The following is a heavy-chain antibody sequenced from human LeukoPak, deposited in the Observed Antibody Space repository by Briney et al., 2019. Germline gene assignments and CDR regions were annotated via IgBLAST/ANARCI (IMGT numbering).Heavy chain of an antibody. CDR2: IYYSGST. CDR1: GGSISSGSYY. J-gene: IGHJ5*02. D-gene: IGHD2-21*02. V-gene: IGHV4-39*07. Sequence: SQTLSLTCTVSGGSISSGSYYWGWIRQPPGKGLEWIGSIYYSGSTYYNPSLKSRVTISVDTSKNQFSLKLSSVTAADTAVYYCAVTDPAPGWFDPWGQGTLVTVSS. CDR3: AVTDPAPGWFDP.